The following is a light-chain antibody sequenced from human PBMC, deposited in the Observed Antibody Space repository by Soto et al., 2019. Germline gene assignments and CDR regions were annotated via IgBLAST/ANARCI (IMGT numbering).Light chain of an antibody. CDR3: QQYGRSPIT. J-gene: IGKJ5*01. V-gene: IGKV3-20*01. CDR2: GAS. Sequence: TQTPPTLSVHPGERATLSCRASQSVSIKLARYQQKPGQAPRLLIYGASSRATGIPDRFSGSGSGTDFTLTISRLEHEYFAVYYCQQYGRSPITFGQGTRLEIK. CDR1: QSVSIK.